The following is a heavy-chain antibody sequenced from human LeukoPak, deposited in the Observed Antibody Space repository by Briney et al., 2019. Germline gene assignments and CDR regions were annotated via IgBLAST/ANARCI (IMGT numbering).Heavy chain of an antibody. CDR1: GFTFSSYA. Sequence: GSLRLSCAASGFTFSSYAMSWVRQAPGKGLEWVSAISGSGGSTYYADSVKGRFTISRDNSKNTLYLQMNSLRAEDTAVYYCAKGIAAAGTGGGYFQHWGQGTLVTVSS. CDR3: AKGIAAAGTGGGYFQH. V-gene: IGHV3-23*01. D-gene: IGHD6-13*01. CDR2: ISGSGGST. J-gene: IGHJ1*01.